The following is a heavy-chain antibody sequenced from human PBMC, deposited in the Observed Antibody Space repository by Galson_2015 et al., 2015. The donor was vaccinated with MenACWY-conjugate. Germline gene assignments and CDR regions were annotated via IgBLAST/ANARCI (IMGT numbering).Heavy chain of an antibody. CDR3: ARGNYYVSGTYYKSANFDY. Sequence: SETLSLTCAVSGGSISINYWWTWVRQPPGKGLEWIGEIYHSGSTNYNPSLKSRLTVSVDKSKNQFSLKLSSVTAADTAVYYCARGNYYVSGTYYKSANFDYWGQGSLVPVSS. J-gene: IGHJ4*02. D-gene: IGHD3-10*01. CDR2: IYHSGST. V-gene: IGHV4-4*02. CDR1: GGSISINYW.